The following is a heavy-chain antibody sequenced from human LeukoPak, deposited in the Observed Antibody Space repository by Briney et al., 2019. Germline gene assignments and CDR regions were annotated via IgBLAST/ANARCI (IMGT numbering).Heavy chain of an antibody. J-gene: IGHJ6*03. CDR2: I. V-gene: IGHV3-23*01. CDR3: AKCILTGYYKGYMDV. D-gene: IGHD3-9*01. Sequence: GGSLRLSCAVSGFTFSSYTINWVRQAPGKGLEWVSAIKGRFTISRDNSKNSLYLQMNSLRAEDTAVYYCAKCILTGYYKGYMDVWGKGTTVTISS. CDR1: GFTFSSYT.